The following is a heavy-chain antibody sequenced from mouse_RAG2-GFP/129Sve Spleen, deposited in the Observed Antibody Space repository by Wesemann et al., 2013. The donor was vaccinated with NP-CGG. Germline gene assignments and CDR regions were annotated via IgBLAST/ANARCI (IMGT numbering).Heavy chain of an antibody. CDR1: GYSITSGYY. CDR2: ISYDGSN. Sequence: GLVKPSQSLSLTCSVTGYSITSGYYWNWIRQFPGNKLEWMGYISYDGSNNYNPSLKNRISITRDTSKNQFFLKLNSVTTEDTATYYCARDPGAMDYWGQGTSVTVSS. V-gene: IGHV3-6*02. J-gene: IGHJ4*01. CDR3: ARDPGAMDY.